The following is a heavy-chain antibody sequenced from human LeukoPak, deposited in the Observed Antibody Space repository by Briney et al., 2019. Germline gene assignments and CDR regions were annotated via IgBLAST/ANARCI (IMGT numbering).Heavy chain of an antibody. CDR3: ARVYSYGKYFDY. CDR2: IYSGGST. V-gene: IGHV3-53*01. D-gene: IGHD5-18*01. Sequence: PGGSLRLSCAASGFTVSSNYMSWVRQAPGKGLECVSVIYSGGSTYYADSVKGRFTISRDNSKNTLYLQMNSLRAEDTAVYYCARVYSYGKYFDYWGQGTLVTVSS. CDR1: GFTVSSNY. J-gene: IGHJ4*02.